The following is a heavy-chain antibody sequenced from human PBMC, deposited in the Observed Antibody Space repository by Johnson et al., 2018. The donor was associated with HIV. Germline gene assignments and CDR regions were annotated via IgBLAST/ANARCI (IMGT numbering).Heavy chain of an antibody. CDR3: AREPGLVAAFDI. J-gene: IGHJ3*02. Sequence: QVQLVESGGGLVQPGGSLRLSCAASGFTFSDYYMSWIRQAPGKGPEWLSYISASGSNIYYVDSVKGRFTISRDNSKNTLYLQMNSLRAGDSAVYYCAREPGLVAAFDIWGQGTMVTVSS. CDR1: GFTFSDYY. D-gene: IGHD6-19*01. CDR2: ISASGSNI. V-gene: IGHV3-11*04.